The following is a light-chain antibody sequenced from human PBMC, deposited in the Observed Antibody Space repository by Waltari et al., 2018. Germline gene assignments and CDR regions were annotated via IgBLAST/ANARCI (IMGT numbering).Light chain of an antibody. Sequence: EIVLTQSPGTLSLSPGEGATLSCRASQTVSSTYLAWYQQKPGQAPRLLIYSTSTRATGIPDKCSGSGSGTDFTLTISRLEPEDFAVYYCQLYDGSRTFGQGTKVEIK. V-gene: IGKV3-20*01. CDR2: STS. CDR3: QLYDGSRT. CDR1: QTVSSTY. J-gene: IGKJ1*01.